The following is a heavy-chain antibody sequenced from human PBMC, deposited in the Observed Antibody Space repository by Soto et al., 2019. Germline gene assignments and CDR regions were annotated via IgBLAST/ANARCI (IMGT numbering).Heavy chain of an antibody. J-gene: IGHJ4*02. D-gene: IGHD6-6*01. CDR3: AKGGWYTSSSRSDC. Sequence: QVQLVESGGGVVQPGTSLRLSCSASGFTLSGVDMHWVRQAPGKGLEWVAVMSNDGRNQYYADSVKGRFTVSRDSSKSTLYLQMNSLRTEDAAVYYCAKGGWYTSSSRSDCWGQGTLVTVSS. CDR2: MSNDGRNQ. V-gene: IGHV3-30*18. CDR1: GFTLSGVD.